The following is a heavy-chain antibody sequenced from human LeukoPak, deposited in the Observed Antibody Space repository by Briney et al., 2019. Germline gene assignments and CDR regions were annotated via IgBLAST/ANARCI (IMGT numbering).Heavy chain of an antibody. Sequence: SETLSLTCTVSGGSISSYYWSWIRQPPGKGLEWIGYIYNSGSTNSNPSLKSRVTISVDTSKNQFSLEVSSVTAADTAVYYCARHMEANYFDYWGQGTLVTVSS. CDR2: IYNSGST. D-gene: IGHD2-21*01. CDR1: GGSISSYY. J-gene: IGHJ4*02. V-gene: IGHV4-59*01. CDR3: ARHMEANYFDY.